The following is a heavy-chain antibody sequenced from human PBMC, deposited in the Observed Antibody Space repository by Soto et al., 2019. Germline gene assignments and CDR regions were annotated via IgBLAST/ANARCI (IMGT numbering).Heavy chain of an antibody. CDR1: GFTFSSYG. V-gene: IGHV3-33*01. J-gene: IGHJ4*02. CDR3: ARADSGGSCIDY. Sequence: QVQLVESGGGVVQPGRSLRLSCAASGFTFSSYGMHWVRQAPGKGLAWVAVIWYDGSNKYYADSVKGRFTISRDNSKNTLYLQMNSRRAEDTAVYYCARADSGGSCIDYWGQGTLVTVSS. D-gene: IGHD2-15*01. CDR2: IWYDGSNK.